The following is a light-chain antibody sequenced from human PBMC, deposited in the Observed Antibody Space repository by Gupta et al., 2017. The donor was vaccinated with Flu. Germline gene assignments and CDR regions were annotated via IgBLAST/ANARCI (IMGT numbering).Light chain of an antibody. J-gene: IGKJ2*01. CDR1: ESVNRNH. V-gene: IGKV3-20*01. CDR2: GTS. Sequence: FLAQSPGTLSLSPGEGVTLPCRASESVNRNHLAWYQQKPGQAPRLLMYGTSNSAPGVPDRFSGGGSGTDFTLTINRLEPEDSALFYCHHDGTSPYTFGQGTKLEIK. CDR3: HHDGTSPYT.